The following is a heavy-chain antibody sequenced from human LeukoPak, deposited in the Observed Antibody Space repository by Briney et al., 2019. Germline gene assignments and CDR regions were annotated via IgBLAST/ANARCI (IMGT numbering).Heavy chain of an antibody. Sequence: KPGGSLRLSCAASGFTFSSYSMNWVRQAPGKGLGWVSSISTSSTYTYYADLVKGRFTISRDNAGNSLFLQMNSLRAEDTAVYYCARGGNSNYYYYGMDVWGQGTTVTVSS. J-gene: IGHJ6*02. CDR1: GFTFSSYS. CDR3: ARGGNSNYYYYGMDV. V-gene: IGHV3-21*01. D-gene: IGHD4-23*01. CDR2: ISTSSTYT.